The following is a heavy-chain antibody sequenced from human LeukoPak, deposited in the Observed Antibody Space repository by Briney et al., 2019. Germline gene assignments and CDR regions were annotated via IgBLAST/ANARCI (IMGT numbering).Heavy chain of an antibody. CDR2: ISRSSSTI. D-gene: IGHD6-13*01. Sequence: GGSLILSCAASGFSFNTYSMNWVRQAPGKGLEWVSHISRSSSTIYYADSVKGRFTISRDNAKTSLYLQMNSLRDEDTAVYYCARVEQQPRAVCGMDVWGLGTTVTVSS. CDR1: GFSFNTYS. V-gene: IGHV3-48*02. CDR3: ARVEQQPRAVCGMDV. J-gene: IGHJ6*02.